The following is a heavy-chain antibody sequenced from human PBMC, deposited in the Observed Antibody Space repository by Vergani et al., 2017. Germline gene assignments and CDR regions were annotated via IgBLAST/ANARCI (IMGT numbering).Heavy chain of an antibody. D-gene: IGHD3-16*01. Sequence: EVQLVESGGGLVQPGGSLKLSCAASGFTFSGSAMHWVRQASGKGLEWVGRIRSKANSYATAYAASVKGRFTISRDNSKNTLYLQMNSLRAEDTAVYYCAREGGQGGFYYYYGMDVWGQGTTVTVSS. CDR2: IRSKANSYAT. CDR1: GFTFSGSA. CDR3: AREGGQGGFYYYYGMDV. J-gene: IGHJ6*02. V-gene: IGHV3-73*01.